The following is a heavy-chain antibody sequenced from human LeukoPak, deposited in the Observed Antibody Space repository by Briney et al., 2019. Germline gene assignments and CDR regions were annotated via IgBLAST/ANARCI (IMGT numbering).Heavy chain of an antibody. CDR2: SNPSGGST. J-gene: IGHJ5*02. V-gene: IGHV1-46*03. CDR3: ARGTIAIFGVRTGLNP. D-gene: IGHD3-3*01. CDR1: GYTFTSYY. Sequence: ASVKVSCKASGYTFTSYYMHWVRQAPGQGLEWMGISNPSGGSTSYAQKFQGRVTMTRDTSTSTVYMELSSLRSEDTAVYYCARGTIAIFGVRTGLNPWGQGPLVTVSP.